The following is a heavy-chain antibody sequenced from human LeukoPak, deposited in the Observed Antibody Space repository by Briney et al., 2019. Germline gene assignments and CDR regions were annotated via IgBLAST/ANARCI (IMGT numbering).Heavy chain of an antibody. Sequence: SVTLSLTCGVSGGSISSTNWYSWVRQPPGHVLEWIGEISLSGLTNYNPSLKSRVTMSLDKSKNLLSLTLTSVTAADTAVYYCSRESGAFSPFGYWGQGTLVTV. D-gene: IGHD1-26*01. CDR2: ISLSGLT. J-gene: IGHJ4*02. CDR3: SRESGAFSPFGY. V-gene: IGHV4-4*02. CDR1: GGSISSTNW.